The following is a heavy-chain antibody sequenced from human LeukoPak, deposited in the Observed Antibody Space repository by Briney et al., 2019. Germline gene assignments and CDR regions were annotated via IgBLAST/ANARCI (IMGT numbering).Heavy chain of an antibody. Sequence: ASVKVSCKASGYTFTGYYMHWVRRAPGQGLEWMGWINPNSGGTNYAQKFQGWVTMTRDTSISTAYMELSRLRSDDTAVYYCARDKAGGSSSGTHFDYWGQGTLVTVSS. V-gene: IGHV1-2*04. D-gene: IGHD6-6*01. CDR2: INPNSGGT. CDR3: ARDKAGGSSSGTHFDY. J-gene: IGHJ4*02. CDR1: GYTFTGYY.